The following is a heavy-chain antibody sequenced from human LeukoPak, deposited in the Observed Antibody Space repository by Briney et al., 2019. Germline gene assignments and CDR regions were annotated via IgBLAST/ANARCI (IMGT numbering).Heavy chain of an antibody. J-gene: IGHJ3*02. D-gene: IGHD3-22*01. CDR3: AGSYYYDSSGYYYYSNDAFDI. Sequence: SXRLSXXXXXFTXXSYWMHWVRQAPGKGLVWVSRINSDGSSTSYADSVKGRFTISRDNAKNTMYLQMNSLRAEETAVYYCAGSYYYDSSGYYYYSNDAFDIWGQGTMVTVSS. V-gene: IGHV3-74*01. CDR2: INSDGSST. CDR1: XFTXXSYW.